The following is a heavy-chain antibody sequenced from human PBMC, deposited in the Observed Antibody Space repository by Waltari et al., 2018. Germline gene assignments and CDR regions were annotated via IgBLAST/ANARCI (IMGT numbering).Heavy chain of an antibody. D-gene: IGHD3-3*01. CDR1: GFTFSRYA. V-gene: IGHV3-23*01. Sequence: EVQLLESGGTLIQPGGSLRLSCEASGFTFSRYALTWVRQAPGKGLEWVSTVSADGSGTYYTDSVQGRFIVSRDEFKSTAYLQMNSLRAEDTATYYCARHIPNDDFWRGYYDFWGQGTLVTVSS. CDR2: VSADGSGT. J-gene: IGHJ4*02. CDR3: ARHIPNDDFWRGYYDF.